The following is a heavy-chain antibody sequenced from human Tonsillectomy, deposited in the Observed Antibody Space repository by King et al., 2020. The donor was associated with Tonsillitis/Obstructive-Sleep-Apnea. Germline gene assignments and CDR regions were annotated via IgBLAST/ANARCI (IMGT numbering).Heavy chain of an antibody. Sequence: VQLVESGGGVVQPGRSLRLSCAASGFTFGNYGMHWVRQAPGKGLEWVAVIWFDGTSKHYADSVKGRFTISRDNSKNTLYLQMNSLRAEDTAVYYCARDRRNDYIWGTFRNDLDFWGQGTLVTVSS. CDR1: GFTFGNYG. CDR3: ARDRRNDYIWGTFRNDLDF. CDR2: IWFDGTSK. D-gene: IGHD3-16*02. J-gene: IGHJ4*02. V-gene: IGHV3-33*01.